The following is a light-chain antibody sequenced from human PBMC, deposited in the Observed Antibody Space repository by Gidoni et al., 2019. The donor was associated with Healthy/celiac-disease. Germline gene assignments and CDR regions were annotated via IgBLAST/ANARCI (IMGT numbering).Light chain of an antibody. CDR1: QSVSSY. V-gene: IGKV3-11*01. CDR2: DAS. Sequence: EIVLTQSPATLSLSPGERATLSCRASQSVSSYLAWYQQKPGQAPRRLIYDASNRATGIPARFSGSGSGTDFTLTISSLEPEDFAVYYCQQRSNYPLTFXGXTKVEIK. CDR3: QQRSNYPLT. J-gene: IGKJ4*01.